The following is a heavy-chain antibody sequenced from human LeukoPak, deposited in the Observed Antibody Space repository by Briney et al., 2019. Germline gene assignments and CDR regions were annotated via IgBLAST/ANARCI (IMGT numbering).Heavy chain of an antibody. Sequence: GGSLRLSCAASGFTFSSYAMNWVRQAPGKGLAWVSGINNSGGSTYYADSVKGRFTISRDNAKNSLYLQMNSLRAEDTAVYYCAQGGDYFDYWGQGTLVTVSS. CDR3: AQGGDYFDY. CDR2: INNSGGST. CDR1: GFTFSSYA. V-gene: IGHV3-23*01. J-gene: IGHJ4*02. D-gene: IGHD3-16*01.